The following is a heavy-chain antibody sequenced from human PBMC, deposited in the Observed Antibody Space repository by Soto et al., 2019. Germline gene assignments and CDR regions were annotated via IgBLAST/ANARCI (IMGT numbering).Heavy chain of an antibody. CDR3: VRGLFGTRGY. D-gene: IGHD3-16*01. Sequence: ASVKVSCKTSGYSFTSFDINWVRQATGQGPEWMGWMNSNSGETGYAQKFQDRVTMTRNTSINTAYMELSSLRSEDTAVYYCVRGLFGTRGYWGQGTLVTVSS. J-gene: IGHJ4*02. CDR1: GYSFTSFD. CDR2: MNSNSGET. V-gene: IGHV1-8*02.